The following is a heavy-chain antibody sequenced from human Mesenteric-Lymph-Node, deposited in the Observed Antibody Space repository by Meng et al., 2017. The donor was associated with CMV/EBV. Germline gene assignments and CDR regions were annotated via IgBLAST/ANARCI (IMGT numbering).Heavy chain of an antibody. CDR3: AKGGECDAFDI. D-gene: IGHD3-10*01. V-gene: IGHV3-23*01. J-gene: IGHJ3*02. CDR1: GFTVSSSA. CDR2: IGSSGERI. Sequence: GGSLRLSCAVSGFTVSSSAMSWVRQAPGKGLEWVSGIGSSGERIYYAGPVKGRFTISRDNSKHMLHLQMNSLRAEDTAIYYCAKGGECDAFDIWGQGTMVTVSS.